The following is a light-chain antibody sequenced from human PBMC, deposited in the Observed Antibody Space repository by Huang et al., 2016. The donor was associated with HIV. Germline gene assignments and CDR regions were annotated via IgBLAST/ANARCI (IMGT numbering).Light chain of an antibody. CDR3: QQYNAGGT. V-gene: IGKV3-15*01. CDR2: DTA. J-gene: IGKJ2*01. CDR1: QSVGNN. Sequence: EVVMTQSPATLSVSPGERATLPCRASQSVGNNLAWYQQKPGQPPRLLIYDTATRVTGIPARVSGSGSATEFTLTISSLQSEDFAVYYCQQYNAGGTFGPGTKLEI.